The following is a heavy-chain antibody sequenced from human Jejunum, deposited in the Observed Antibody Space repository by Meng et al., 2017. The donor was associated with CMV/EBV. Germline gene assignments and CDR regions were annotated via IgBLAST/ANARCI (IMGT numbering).Heavy chain of an antibody. CDR1: FCNPA. Sequence: FCNPALSWVRQAPGKGLECVSSIRGGAINTDYADSVNGRFTISRDNSKNTLYLQMNSLRAEDTAVYHCVKYGSHYFDATGFYWLDYWGQGTLVTVSS. J-gene: IGHJ4*02. CDR2: IRGGAINT. D-gene: IGHD3-9*01. CDR3: VKYGSHYFDATGFYWLDY. V-gene: IGHV3-23*01.